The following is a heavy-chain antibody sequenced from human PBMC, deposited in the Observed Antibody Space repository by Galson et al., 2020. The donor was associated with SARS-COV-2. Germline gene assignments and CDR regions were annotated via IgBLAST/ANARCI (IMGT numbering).Heavy chain of an antibody. CDR1: GYNFKTIA. CDR2: INTNTGKP. J-gene: IGHJ4*02. Sequence: ASVKVSCKASGYNFKTIAINWMRQAPGQRLEWMGWINTNTGKPTYAQGFSGRFVFSLDTSVSTAYLQIRSLKAEDTAMYYCARAPPYRPCDYWGQGTLVTVSS. V-gene: IGHV7-4-1*02. D-gene: IGHD2-21*01. CDR3: ARAPPYRPCDY.